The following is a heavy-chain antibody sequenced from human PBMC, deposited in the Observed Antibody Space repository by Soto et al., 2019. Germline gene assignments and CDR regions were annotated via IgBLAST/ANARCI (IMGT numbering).Heavy chain of an antibody. Sequence: SETLSLTCAVSGDSIRSDKWWSWVRRPPGKGLEWIGEVHHSGNSNYNPSLKSRVIISVDKSKNQFSLNLSSVTDADTAVYYCATSNWFDPWGQGTLVTVSS. CDR2: VHHSGNS. CDR1: GDSIRSDKW. J-gene: IGHJ5*02. CDR3: ATSNWFDP. V-gene: IGHV4-4*02.